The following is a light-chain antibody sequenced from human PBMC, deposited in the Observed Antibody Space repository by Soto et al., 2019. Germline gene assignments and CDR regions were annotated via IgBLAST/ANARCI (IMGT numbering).Light chain of an antibody. CDR1: QNFGNTF. CDR2: DAS. CDR3: QQYGSSPYT. V-gene: IGKV3-20*01. J-gene: IGKJ2*01. Sequence: ETVLTQSPGTLSLSPGERVTLSCRASQNFGNTFLAWYQQKPGQAPRLLIYDASDRATGIPDRFSGSGSGTDFTLTISRLEPEDFAVYYCQQYGSSPYTFGQGTKLEIK.